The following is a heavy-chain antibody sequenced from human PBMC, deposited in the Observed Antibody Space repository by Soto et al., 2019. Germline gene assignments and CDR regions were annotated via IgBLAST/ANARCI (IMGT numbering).Heavy chain of an antibody. D-gene: IGHD3-9*01. CDR1: GGSISSGGYY. CDR3: ARGSLGYDILTGYLY. Sequence: SETLSLTCTVSGGSISSGGYYWSWIRQHPGKGLEWIGYIYYSGSTYYNPSLKSRVTISVDTSKNQFSLKLSSVTAADTAVYYCARGSLGYDILTGYLYWGQGTLVTVGS. CDR2: IYYSGST. V-gene: IGHV4-31*03. J-gene: IGHJ4*02.